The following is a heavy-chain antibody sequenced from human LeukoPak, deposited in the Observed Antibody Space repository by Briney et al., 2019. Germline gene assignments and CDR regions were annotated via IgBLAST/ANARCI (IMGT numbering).Heavy chain of an antibody. CDR1: GYTFTSYY. J-gene: IGHJ3*02. CDR2: INPSGGST. V-gene: IGHV1-46*01. D-gene: IGHD3-22*01. CDR3: AREGITMIVVASGAFDI. Sequence: ASVKVSCKASGYTFTSYYMHWVRQAPGQGLEWMGIINPSGGSTSYAQKFQGRVTMTRDMSTSTVYMELSSLRSEDTAVYYCAREGITMIVVASGAFDIWGQGTMVTVSS.